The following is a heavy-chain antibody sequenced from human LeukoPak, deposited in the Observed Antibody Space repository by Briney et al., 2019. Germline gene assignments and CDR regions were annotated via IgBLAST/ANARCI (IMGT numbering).Heavy chain of an antibody. CDR2: INPSGGST. CDR1: GYTFTSYY. CDR3: ARSPRRVAETTYYYYMDV. D-gene: IGHD1-7*01. V-gene: IGHV1-46*01. J-gene: IGHJ6*03. Sequence: ASVKVSCKASGYTFTSYYMHWVRQAPGQGLEWMGIINPSGGSTSYAQKFQGRVTMTRDTSTSTVYMELSSLRSDDTAVYYCARSPRRVAETTYYYYMDVWGKGTTVTVSS.